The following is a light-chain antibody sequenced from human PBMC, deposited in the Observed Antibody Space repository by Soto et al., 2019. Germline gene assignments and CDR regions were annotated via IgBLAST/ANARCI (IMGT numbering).Light chain of an antibody. J-gene: IGLJ2*01. CDR2: EVS. Sequence: QSALTQPPSASGSPGQSVTISCTGTSSDVGAYSYVSWYQQHPGKAPKLMIYEVSKRPSGVPDRFSGSKSGNTASLTVSGLQAEDEADYYCSSYAGSNNFVVFGGGTHLTVL. CDR1: SSDVGAYSY. V-gene: IGLV2-8*01. CDR3: SSYAGSNNFVV.